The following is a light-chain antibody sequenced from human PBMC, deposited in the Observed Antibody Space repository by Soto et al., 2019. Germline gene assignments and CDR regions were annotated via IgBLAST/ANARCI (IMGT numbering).Light chain of an antibody. V-gene: IGLV2-8*01. CDR1: SSDIGSYGY. CDR3: SSFGDSSKLGV. Sequence: QSVLTQPPSASGSAGQSVTISCTGTSSDIGSYGYVAWYQQHPGKAPKLMIYEVSKRPAGVPDRFSGSKSGNTASLTVSGLQAEDEADYYCSSFGDSSKLGVFGGGTKVTVL. J-gene: IGLJ3*02. CDR2: EVS.